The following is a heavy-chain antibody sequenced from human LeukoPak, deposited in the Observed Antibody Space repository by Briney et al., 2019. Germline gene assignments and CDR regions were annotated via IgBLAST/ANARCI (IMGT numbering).Heavy chain of an antibody. J-gene: IGHJ6*03. D-gene: IGHD2-15*01. CDR1: GFTFSSYA. Sequence: GGSLRLSCAASGFTFSSYAMSWVRQAPGKGMEWVSAISGSGGSTYYADSVKGRFTISRDNSKNTLYLQMNSLRAEDTAVYYCARGLLADCSGGSCYGTNWGSDRSYYYYYMDVWGKGTTVTISS. V-gene: IGHV3-23*01. CDR3: ARGLLADCSGGSCYGTNWGSDRSYYYYYMDV. CDR2: ISGSGGST.